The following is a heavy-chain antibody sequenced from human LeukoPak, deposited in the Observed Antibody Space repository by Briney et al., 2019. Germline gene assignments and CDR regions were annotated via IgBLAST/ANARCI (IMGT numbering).Heavy chain of an antibody. Sequence: PGGSLRLSCSASGFTFSSYGMHWVRQAPGKGLEYVSAISSSGGSTYYADSVKGRFTISRDNSKNTLYLQMNSLRAEDTAVYYCARGAYGSGTYHDFDIWGQGTMVTVSS. V-gene: IGHV3-64*04. CDR2: ISSSGGST. D-gene: IGHD3-10*01. CDR3: ARGAYGSGTYHDFDI. CDR1: GFTFSSYG. J-gene: IGHJ3*02.